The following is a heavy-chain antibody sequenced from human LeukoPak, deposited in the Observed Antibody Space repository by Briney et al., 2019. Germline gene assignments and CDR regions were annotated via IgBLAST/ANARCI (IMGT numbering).Heavy chain of an antibody. Sequence: ASVKVSCKASGYTFTSYDINWVRQATGQGLEWMGWMNPNSGNTGYAQKFQGRVTITRNTSISTAYMELSSLRSEDTAVYYCARGYQLLYLYYYYYMDVWGKGTTVTVSS. V-gene: IGHV1-8*03. D-gene: IGHD2-2*02. CDR2: MNPNSGNT. CDR3: ARGYQLLYLYYYYYMDV. J-gene: IGHJ6*03. CDR1: GYTFTSYD.